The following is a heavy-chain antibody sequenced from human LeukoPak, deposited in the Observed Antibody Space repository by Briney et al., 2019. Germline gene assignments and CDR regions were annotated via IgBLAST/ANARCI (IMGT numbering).Heavy chain of an antibody. J-gene: IGHJ6*02. D-gene: IGHD3-10*01. CDR1: GFTFSSYA. V-gene: IGHV3-23*01. CDR2: ISGSGGNT. CDR3: ARSMVRGVILVTYYYYGMDV. Sequence: PGGSLRLSCAASGFTFSSYAMSWVRQAPGKGLEWVAAISGSGGNTYYADSVKGRFTISRDNSKNTLYLQMNSLRAEDTAVYYWARSMVRGVILVTYYYYGMDVWGQGTTVTVSS.